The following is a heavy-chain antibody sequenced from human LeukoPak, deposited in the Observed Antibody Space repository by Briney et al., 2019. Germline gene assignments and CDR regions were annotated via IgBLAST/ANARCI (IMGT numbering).Heavy chain of an antibody. V-gene: IGHV3-73*01. CDR3: TRDRSRAEDD. J-gene: IGHJ4*02. Sequence: GSLRLSCAASGFTLSDSAMHWVRQASGKGLEWVGRIRSKTNSFATEYAASVKGRFTISRDDSKNTVYLQLNSLRGEDTAVYYCTRDRSRAEDDWGQGTLVTVSS. CDR2: IRSKTNSFAT. D-gene: IGHD1-14*01. CDR1: GFTLSDSA.